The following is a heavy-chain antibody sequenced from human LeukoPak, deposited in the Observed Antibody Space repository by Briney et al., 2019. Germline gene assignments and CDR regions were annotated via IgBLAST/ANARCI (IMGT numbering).Heavy chain of an antibody. CDR2: INPNSGGT. CDR1: GYTFTGYY. V-gene: IGHV1-2*02. Sequence: ASVKVSCKASGYTFTGYYMHWVRQAPGQGLEWMGWINPNSGGTNYAQKFQGRVTMTRDTSISTAYMELSRLRSDDTAVYYCARDEGGVVPRSWFDPWGQGTLVTVSS. J-gene: IGHJ5*02. D-gene: IGHD2-2*01. CDR3: ARDEGGVVPRSWFDP.